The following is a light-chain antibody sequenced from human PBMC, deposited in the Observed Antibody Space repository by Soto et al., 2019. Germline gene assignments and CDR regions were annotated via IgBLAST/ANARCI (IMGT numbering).Light chain of an antibody. J-gene: IGKJ5*01. Sequence: DIQMTQSPSSLSASVGDRVTITCRASQTIATYLNWYHQKPGKAPKLLIYGASSLQSGVPSRFSGSGSGSHFTLTISSLQPEDFATYFCQQTYSIPITFGQGTRLEIK. CDR3: QQTYSIPIT. V-gene: IGKV1-39*01. CDR2: GAS. CDR1: QTIATY.